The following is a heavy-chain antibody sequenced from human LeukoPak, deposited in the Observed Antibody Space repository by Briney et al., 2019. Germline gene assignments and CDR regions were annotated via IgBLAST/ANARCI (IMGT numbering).Heavy chain of an antibody. Sequence: GGSLRLSCAASGFIFSSYEMMWVRQAPGKGLEWVSYISSSGRTIYYADSVKGRFIISRDNAKNSLYLQMNSLRAEDTAVHYCARYGDRGFDFWGQGTRVTVSS. CDR1: GFIFSSYE. J-gene: IGHJ4*02. CDR3: ARYGDRGFDF. D-gene: IGHD4-17*01. CDR2: ISSSGRTI. V-gene: IGHV3-48*03.